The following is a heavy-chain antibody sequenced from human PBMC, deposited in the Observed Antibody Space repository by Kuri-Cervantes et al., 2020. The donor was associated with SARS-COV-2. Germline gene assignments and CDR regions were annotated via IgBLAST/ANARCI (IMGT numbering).Heavy chain of an antibody. D-gene: IGHD1-26*01. V-gene: IGHV3-23*01. Sequence: SCAASGINISIYAMRWVRQAPGKGLEWVSAISGSGGNTYYADSVRGRFTIARDNSKNTLYLQMNSLRAEDTAVYYCAKFDPGELPLRGPFLGIDYWGQGTLVTVSS. CDR3: AKFDPGELPLRGPFLGIDY. CDR2: ISGSGGNT. CDR1: GINISIYA. J-gene: IGHJ4*02.